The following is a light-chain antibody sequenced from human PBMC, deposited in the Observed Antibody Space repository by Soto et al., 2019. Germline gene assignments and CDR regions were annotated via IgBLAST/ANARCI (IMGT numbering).Light chain of an antibody. J-gene: IGKJ5*01. CDR3: QQYGSSPPIT. CDR2: GAS. Sequence: EIVMTQSPATLSVSLGERATLSCRASQSVSSNLAWYQLKPGQAPRLLIYGASSRATGIPDRFSGSGSGTDFTLTISRLEPEDFSVYYCQQYGSSPPITLGQGTRLEI. V-gene: IGKV3-20*01. CDR1: QSVSSN.